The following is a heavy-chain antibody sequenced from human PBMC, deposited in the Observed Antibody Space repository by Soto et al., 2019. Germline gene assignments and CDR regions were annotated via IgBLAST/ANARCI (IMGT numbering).Heavy chain of an antibody. CDR3: ARDRHSYGPSNWFDP. V-gene: IGHV4-59*01. CDR1: GGSISSYY. D-gene: IGHD5-18*01. J-gene: IGHJ5*02. CDR2: IYYSGST. Sequence: PSETLSLTCTVSGGSISSYYWSWIRQPPGKGLEWIGYIYYSGSTNYNPSLKSRVTISVDTSKNQFSLKLSSVTAADTAVYYCARDRHSYGPSNWFDPWGQGTLVTVSS.